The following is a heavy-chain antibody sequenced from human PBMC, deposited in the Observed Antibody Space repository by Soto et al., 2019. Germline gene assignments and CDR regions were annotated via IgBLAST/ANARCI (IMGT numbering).Heavy chain of an antibody. CDR3: AKELATDQVWRAYYTYYDMDV. Sequence: EVQLLESGGGLVQTGGSLRLSCAASGFTFSSYALNWVRQAPGKGLEWVSVISGSGDNTYYADSVKGRFTLSRYTSKNTLYLKTYSLRAEDTAVYYCAKELATDQVWRAYYTYYDMDVWGKGTTVTVSS. J-gene: IGHJ6*03. CDR2: ISGSGDNT. V-gene: IGHV3-23*01. D-gene: IGHD3-3*01. CDR1: GFTFSSYA.